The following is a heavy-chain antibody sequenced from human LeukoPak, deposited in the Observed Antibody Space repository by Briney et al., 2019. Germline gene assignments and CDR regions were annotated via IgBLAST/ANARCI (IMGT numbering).Heavy chain of an antibody. D-gene: IGHD6-19*01. CDR3: ASPSSGWITDAFDI. V-gene: IGHV1-69*05. CDR1: GGTFSSYA. CDR2: IIPIFGTA. J-gene: IGHJ3*02. Sequence: ASVKVSCKASGGTFSSYAISWVRQAPGQGLEWMGRIIPIFGTANYAQKFQGRVTITTDESTSTAYMELSSLRSEDTAVYYCASPSSGWITDAFDIWGQGTMVTVSS.